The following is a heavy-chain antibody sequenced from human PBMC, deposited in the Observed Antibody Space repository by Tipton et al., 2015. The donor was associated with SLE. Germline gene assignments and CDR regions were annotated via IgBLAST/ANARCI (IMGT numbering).Heavy chain of an antibody. CDR2: ISSSSSTI. V-gene: IGHV3-48*01. J-gene: IGHJ4*02. CDR1: GFTFSSYS. D-gene: IGHD6-19*01. Sequence: GSLRLSCAASGFTFSSYSMNWVRQAPGKGLEWVSYISSSSSTIYYADSVKGRFTISRDNAKNSLYLQMNSLRAEDTAVYYCAKDYLGSAGFFDYWGQGTLVTVSS. CDR3: AKDYLGSAGFFDY.